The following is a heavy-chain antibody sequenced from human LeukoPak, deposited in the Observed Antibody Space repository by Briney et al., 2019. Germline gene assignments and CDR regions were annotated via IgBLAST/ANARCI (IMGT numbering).Heavy chain of an antibody. J-gene: IGHJ4*02. CDR2: ISGNGGPT. Sequence: PGRSLRLSCAASGFAFSSYALTWVRQAPGKGLEWVSSISGNGGPTFYADSVKGRFTISRDNSKSTLFLQMNSLRAEDTAIYYCAKARYTSGWYVFDYWGRGTQVTVSS. V-gene: IGHV3-23*01. D-gene: IGHD6-19*01. CDR1: GFAFSSYA. CDR3: AKARYTSGWYVFDY.